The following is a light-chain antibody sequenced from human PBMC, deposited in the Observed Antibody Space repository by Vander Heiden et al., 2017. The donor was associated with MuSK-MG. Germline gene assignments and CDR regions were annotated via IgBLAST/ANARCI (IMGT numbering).Light chain of an antibody. CDR3: QQYGRLPIT. V-gene: IGKV3-20*01. CDR2: GAS. CDR1: QSVSNRY. J-gene: IGKJ5*01. Sequence: EIVLTQSPVTLSLSPGERATLSCRASQSVSNRYLAWYQQKPRQAPRLLIYGASSRATGIPDRFSGSGSGTDFTLTISRLEPEDFAVYYCQQYGRLPITFGQGTRLEIK.